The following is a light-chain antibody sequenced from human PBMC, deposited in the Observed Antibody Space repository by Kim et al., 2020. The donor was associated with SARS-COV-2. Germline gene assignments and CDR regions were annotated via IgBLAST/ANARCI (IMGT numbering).Light chain of an antibody. V-gene: IGKV1-16*02. J-gene: IGKJ1*01. CDR3: QQYNTFPQT. Sequence: VGDRVTITCRASHDISNYLAWFQQKPGKAPKSLIYSASTLQSGVPSKFTGSGSGTEFTLTISSLQPEDSATYFCQQYNTFPQTFGQGTKVEIK. CDR1: HDISNY. CDR2: SAS.